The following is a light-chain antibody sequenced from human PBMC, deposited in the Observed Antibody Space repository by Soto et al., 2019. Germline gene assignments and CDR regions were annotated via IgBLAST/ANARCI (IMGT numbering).Light chain of an antibody. V-gene: IGKV3-20*01. CDR1: QSVSSSY. CDR3: QHYGSSPPFT. J-gene: IGKJ2*01. Sequence: EIVLTQSPGTLSLSPGARATLSCRASQSVSSSYLAWYQQKPGQAPRLLIYGASSRATGIPDRFSGSGSGTDCTLTISRLEPEDFVVYFCQHYGSSPPFTFGQGTKVEIK. CDR2: GAS.